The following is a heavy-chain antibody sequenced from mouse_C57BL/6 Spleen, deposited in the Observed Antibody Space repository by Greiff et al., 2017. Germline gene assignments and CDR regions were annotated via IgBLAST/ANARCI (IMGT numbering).Heavy chain of an antibody. J-gene: IGHJ3*01. CDR3: VRNYGSSLSFAY. CDR2: IRSKSSNYAT. D-gene: IGHD1-1*01. Sequence: EVQGVESGGGLVQPKGSLKLSCAASGFTFNTYAMHWVRQAPGKGLEWVARIRSKSSNYATYYADSVKDRFTISRDDSQSMLYLQMNNLKTEDTSMYYCVRNYGSSLSFAYWGQGTLVTVSA. V-gene: IGHV10-3*01. CDR1: GFTFNTYA.